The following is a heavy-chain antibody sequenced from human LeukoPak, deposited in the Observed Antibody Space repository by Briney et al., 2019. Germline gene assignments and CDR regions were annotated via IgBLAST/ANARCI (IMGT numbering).Heavy chain of an antibody. J-gene: IGHJ4*02. CDR2: INPNSGGT. V-gene: IGHV1-2*02. CDR3: AREARVPLLYSSGWYVDY. CDR1: GYTFTGYY. Sequence: ASVKVSCKASGYTFTGYYMHWVRQAPGQGLEWMGWINPNSGGTNYAQKFQGRVTMTRDTSISTAYMELSRLRSDDTAVYYCAREARVPLLYSSGWYVDYWGQGTLVTVSS. D-gene: IGHD6-19*01.